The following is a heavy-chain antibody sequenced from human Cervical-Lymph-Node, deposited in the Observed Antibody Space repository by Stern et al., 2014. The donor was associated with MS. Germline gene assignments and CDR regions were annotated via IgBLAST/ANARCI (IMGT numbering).Heavy chain of an antibody. D-gene: IGHD2-15*01. CDR3: ARAGYCSGGSCYSARFANFDL. J-gene: IGHJ2*01. CDR2: INPNSGGT. V-gene: IGHV1-2*02. Sequence: VQLVESGAEVKKPGASVKVSCKASGYTFTGYYMHWVRQAPGQGLEWMGWINPNSGGTNYAQKFQGRVTMTRDTSISTAYMELSRLRSDDTAVYYCARAGYCSGGSCYSARFANFDLWGRGTLVTVSS. CDR1: GYTFTGYY.